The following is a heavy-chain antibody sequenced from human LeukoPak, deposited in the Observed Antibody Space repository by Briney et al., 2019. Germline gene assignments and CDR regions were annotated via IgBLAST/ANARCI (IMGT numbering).Heavy chain of an antibody. Sequence: SGPTLVKPTQTLTLTCTFSGFSLSTSGVGVGWIRQPPGKALEWLALIYWDDDKRYSPSLKSRLTITKDTSKNQVVLTMTNMDPVDTATYYCAHRRKYHDTSGYQDDYWGQGTLVTVSS. CDR3: AHRRKYHDTSGYQDDY. D-gene: IGHD3-22*01. CDR1: GFSLSTSGVG. J-gene: IGHJ4*02. CDR2: IYWDDDK. V-gene: IGHV2-5*02.